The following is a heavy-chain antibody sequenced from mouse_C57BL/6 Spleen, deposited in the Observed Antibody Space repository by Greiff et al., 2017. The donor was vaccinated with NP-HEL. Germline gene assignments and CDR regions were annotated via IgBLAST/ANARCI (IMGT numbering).Heavy chain of an antibody. CDR1: GFTFSSYA. V-gene: IGHV5-4*01. CDR3: ARDKSSYGYFDV. CDR2: LSDGGSYT. Sequence: EVKLVESGGGLVKPGGSLKLSCAASGFTFSSYAMSWVRQTPEKRLEWVATLSDGGSYTYYPDNVKGRFTISRDNAKNNLYLQMSHLKSEDTAMYYCARDKSSYGYFDVWGTGTTVTVSS. J-gene: IGHJ1*03. D-gene: IGHD1-1*01.